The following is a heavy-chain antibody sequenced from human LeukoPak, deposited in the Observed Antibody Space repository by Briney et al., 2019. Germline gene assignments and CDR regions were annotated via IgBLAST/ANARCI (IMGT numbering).Heavy chain of an antibody. CDR3: ARDGSTVTLAWYFDL. CDR1: GGSISSGGYS. J-gene: IGHJ2*01. V-gene: IGHV4-30-2*01. CDR2: IYHSGST. Sequence: RASETLSLTCAVSGGSISSGGYSWSWIRQPPGKGLEWIGYIYHSGSTYYNPSLKSRVTISVDRSKNQFSLKLSSVTAADTAVYYCARDGSTVTLAWYFDLWGRGTLVTVSS. D-gene: IGHD4-17*01.